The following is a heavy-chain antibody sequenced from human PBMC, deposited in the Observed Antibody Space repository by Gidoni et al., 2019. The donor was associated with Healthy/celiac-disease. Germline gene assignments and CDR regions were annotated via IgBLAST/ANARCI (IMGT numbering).Heavy chain of an antibody. CDR3: AKDHRDDYGDYVPLDY. D-gene: IGHD4-17*01. CDR1: GCPFRSNG. Sequence: QVQLVESGGGVVQPGGSVRLACEEAGCPFRSNGMHWVRQAPGKGLEWFAFIRYDGSNKYYADSVKGRFTISRDNSKNTLYLQMNSLRAEDTAVYYCAKDHRDDYGDYVPLDYWGQGTLVTVSS. CDR2: IRYDGSNK. V-gene: IGHV3-30*02. J-gene: IGHJ4*02.